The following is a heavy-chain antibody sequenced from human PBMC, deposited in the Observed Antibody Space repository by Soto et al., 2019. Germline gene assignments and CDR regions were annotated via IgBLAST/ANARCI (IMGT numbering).Heavy chain of an antibody. CDR2: ISTYNGNT. CDR1: GYTFTSYD. Sequence: QVQLVQSGAEVKKPGASVKVSCKASGYTFTSYDISWVRQAPGQGLEWMGWISTYNGNTNYAQKLQGRGTXTXAXPXXTAYMELRSMRSADTAVYYCARGFRVAATRWWFDPWGQGTLVTVSS. J-gene: IGHJ5*02. V-gene: IGHV1-18*01. D-gene: IGHD2-15*01. CDR3: ARGFRVAATRWWFDP.